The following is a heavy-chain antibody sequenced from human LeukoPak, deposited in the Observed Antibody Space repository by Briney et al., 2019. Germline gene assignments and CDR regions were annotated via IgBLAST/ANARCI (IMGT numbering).Heavy chain of an antibody. J-gene: IGHJ3*02. V-gene: IGHV3-53*01. CDR1: GFTVSSNY. D-gene: IGHD1-26*01. CDR2: IYSGGST. CDR3: ARGGSYLSAFDI. Sequence: GGSLRLSCAASGFTVSSNYMSWVRQAPGKGLELVSIIYSGGSTFYADSVKGRFTISRDNSKNTLYLQMNSLRAEDTAVYYCARGGSYLSAFDIWGQGTMVTVSS.